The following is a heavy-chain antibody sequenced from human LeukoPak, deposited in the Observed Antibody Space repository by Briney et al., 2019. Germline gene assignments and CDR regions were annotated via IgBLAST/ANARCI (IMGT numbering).Heavy chain of an antibody. J-gene: IGHJ4*02. CDR3: ARAVGGDGSGSL. Sequence: PSETLSLTCTVSGDSINTYYWSWIRQPPGKGLEWIGYIYYRVTSDYNPSLKSRVTMSVNMSTSQISLKLSSVTAADTAVYYCARAVGGDGSGSLWGPGTLVTVSS. CDR2: IYYRVTS. CDR1: GDSINTYY. D-gene: IGHD3-10*01. V-gene: IGHV4-59*01.